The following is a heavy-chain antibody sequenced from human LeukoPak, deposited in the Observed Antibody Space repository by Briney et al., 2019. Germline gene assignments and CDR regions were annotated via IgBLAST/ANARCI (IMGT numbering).Heavy chain of an antibody. CDR2: INSDGSST. Sequence: GGSLRLSCAASGFTFSSYWMHWVRQAPGKGLVWVSRINSDGSSTSYADSVKGRFTISRDDAKNTLYLQMNSLRAVDTAVYYCARDLLGNSGSYLRHPNGPPFDYWGQGTLVTVSS. CDR3: ARDLLGNSGSYLRHPNGPPFDY. V-gene: IGHV3-74*01. D-gene: IGHD1-26*01. CDR1: GFTFSSYW. J-gene: IGHJ4*02.